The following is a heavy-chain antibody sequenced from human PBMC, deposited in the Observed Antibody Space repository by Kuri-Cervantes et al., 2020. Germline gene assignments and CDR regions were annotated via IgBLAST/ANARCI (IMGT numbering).Heavy chain of an antibody. D-gene: IGHD2-15*01. CDR2: ISTSGSTI. CDR1: GFTFSDYY. V-gene: IGHV3-11*01. CDR3: AREGTTPHWFDP. Sequence: GESLKISCAASGFTFSDYYMTWIRQAPGKGLEWFSYISTSGSTIYYADSVKGRFTISRDNAKNSLYLQMNSLRAEDTAVYYCAREGTTPHWFDPWGQGTLVTVSS. J-gene: IGHJ5*02.